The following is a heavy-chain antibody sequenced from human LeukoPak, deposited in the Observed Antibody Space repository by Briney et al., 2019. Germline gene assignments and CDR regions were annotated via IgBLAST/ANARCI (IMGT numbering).Heavy chain of an antibody. CDR2: ISAYNGNT. CDR3: ARGGGDYDILTGCLDP. Sequence: ASVKVSCKASGYTFTSYAMHWVRQAPGQGLEWMGWISAYNGNTNYAQKLQGRVTMTTDTSTSTAYMELRSLRSDDTAVYYCARGGGDYDILTGCLDPWGQGTLVTVSS. J-gene: IGHJ5*02. D-gene: IGHD3-9*01. V-gene: IGHV1-18*01. CDR1: GYTFTSYA.